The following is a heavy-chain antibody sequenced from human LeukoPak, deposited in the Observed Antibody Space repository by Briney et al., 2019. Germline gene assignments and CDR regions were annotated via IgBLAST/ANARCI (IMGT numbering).Heavy chain of an antibody. D-gene: IGHD1-26*01. J-gene: IGHJ3*02. V-gene: IGHV3-21*01. CDR1: GFTFSRYS. CDR2: ITSGGKYI. CDR3: ANMWGSPDAFDI. Sequence: GGSLRLSCAASGFTFSRYSMNWVRQAPGKGLEWVASITSGGKYIYYADSVEGRFTISRDNGENSLYLQMNSLRPDDTAVYYCANMWGSPDAFDIWGQGTMVTVSS.